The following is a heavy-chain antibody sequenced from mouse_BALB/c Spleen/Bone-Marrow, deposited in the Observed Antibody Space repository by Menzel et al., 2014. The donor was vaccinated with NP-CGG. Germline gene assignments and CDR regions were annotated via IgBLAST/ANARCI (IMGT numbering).Heavy chain of an antibody. CDR3: ARGAWARGYFDY. V-gene: IGHV14-1*02. CDR2: IDPEKGNT. D-gene: IGHD4-1*01. Sequence: VQLQQSGAELVRPGALVKLPCKASGFNIKDYYLHWVKQGPEQGLEWIGWIDPEKGNTKYDPKFQGKASIIADTSSNTASLQLSSLTSQDTAVYYCARGAWARGYFDYWGQGTTLTVSS. J-gene: IGHJ2*01. CDR1: GFNIKDYY.